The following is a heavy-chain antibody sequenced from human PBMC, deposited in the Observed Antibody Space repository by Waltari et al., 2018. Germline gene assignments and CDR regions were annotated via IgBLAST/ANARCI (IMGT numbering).Heavy chain of an antibody. CDR1: RSSIRNNTSY. J-gene: IGHJ4*02. Sequence: QLQLQESGPGLVKPSETLSLPCTVSRSSIRNNTSYWGWVRQPPGKGLEWIGSFYKSGTTYYNPSLKSRVTISVDTSNNQFSLKLNSVTAADTAVYYCVRGYPDIVATISDYWGQGTLVIVSS. CDR2: FYKSGTT. CDR3: VRGYPDIVATISDY. D-gene: IGHD5-12*01. V-gene: IGHV4-39*07.